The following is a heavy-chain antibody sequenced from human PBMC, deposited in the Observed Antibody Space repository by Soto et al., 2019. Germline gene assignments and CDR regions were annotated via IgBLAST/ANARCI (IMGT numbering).Heavy chain of an antibody. J-gene: IGHJ6*02. CDR3: TRNLGAKYGFDV. Sequence: GGSLRLSCAASGFPFSGSIIHWVRQASGKGLEWVGRIRSKANGYATAYGGSVKGRFTITRDDSQNTAYLQMDSLKTEDTAVYYCTRNLGAKYGFDVWGQGTTVTVSS. CDR1: GFPFSGSI. D-gene: IGHD1-26*01. V-gene: IGHV3-73*01. CDR2: IRSKANGYAT.